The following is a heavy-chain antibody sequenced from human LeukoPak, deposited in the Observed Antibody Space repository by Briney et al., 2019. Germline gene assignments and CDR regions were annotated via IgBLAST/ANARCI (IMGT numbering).Heavy chain of an antibody. J-gene: IGHJ4*02. CDR3: AIVAPAAEFDY. CDR2: IKQDGSEK. Sequence: PGGSLRLSCAASGFTFSSYWMSWVRQAPGEGLELVANIKQDGSEKYYVDPVNGRFSTSRDNAKSSLYLQMNSLRAEDTAVYYCAIVAPAAEFDYWGQATLVTVSS. D-gene: IGHD2-2*01. V-gene: IGHV3-7*01. CDR1: GFTFSSYW.